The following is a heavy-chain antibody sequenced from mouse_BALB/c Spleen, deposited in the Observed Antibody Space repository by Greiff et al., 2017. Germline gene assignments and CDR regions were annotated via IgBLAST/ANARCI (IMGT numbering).Heavy chain of an antibody. V-gene: IGHV1S132*01. Sequence: LVESGAELVKPGASVKLSCKTSGYTFTSYWIQWVKQRPGQGLGWIGEIFPGTGTTYYNEKFKGKATLTIDTSSSTAYMQLSSLTSEDSAVYFCARWGYGSSYRYFDYWGQGTTLTVSS. CDR2: IFPGTGTT. CDR3: ARWGYGSSYRYFDY. CDR1: GYTFTSYW. J-gene: IGHJ2*01. D-gene: IGHD1-1*01.